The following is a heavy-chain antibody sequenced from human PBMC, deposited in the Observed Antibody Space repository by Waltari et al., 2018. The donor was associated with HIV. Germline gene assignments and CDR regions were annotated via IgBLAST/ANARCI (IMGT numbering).Heavy chain of an antibody. CDR3: ATTHGSGAYDNDFDY. J-gene: IGHJ4*02. D-gene: IGHD3-10*01. CDR1: GFTFSFYC. Sequence: EVKLEESGGGWVQPGGSLTLTCEASGFTFSFYCLSWVRQATGKGLEWVANINQAGTERHYVDSVRGRFTISRDNGKTSLFLQMNSLSVEDTAVYYCATTHGSGAYDNDFDYWGQGTLV. CDR2: INQAGTER. V-gene: IGHV3-7*01.